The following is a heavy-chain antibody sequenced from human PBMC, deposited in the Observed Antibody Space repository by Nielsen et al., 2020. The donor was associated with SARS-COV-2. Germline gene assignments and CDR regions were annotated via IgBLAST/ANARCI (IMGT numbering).Heavy chain of an antibody. V-gene: IGHV3-48*03. Sequence: GGSLRLSCAASGFTFSSYEMNWVRQAPGKGLEWVSYISSSGSTIYYADSVKGRFTISRDNAKNSLYLQMNSLRAEDTAVYYCAREPIVGATPDYFDYWGQGTLVTVSS. CDR2: ISSSGSTI. J-gene: IGHJ4*02. CDR1: GFTFSSYE. CDR3: AREPIVGATPDYFDY. D-gene: IGHD1-26*01.